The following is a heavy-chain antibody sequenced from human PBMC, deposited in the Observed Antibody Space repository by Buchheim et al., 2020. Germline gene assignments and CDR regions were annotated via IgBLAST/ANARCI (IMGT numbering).Heavy chain of an antibody. CDR1: GFTFSDFY. J-gene: IGHJ4*02. CDR2: ISSTGSTI. V-gene: IGHV3-11*01. CDR3: ARERVVVGSPYYFDS. Sequence: QVQLVESGGGLVKFGESLRLSCAASGFTFSDFYMTWIRQAPGKGLEWVSYISSTGSTIYYADSVKGRFTISRDSAKRSLFLQMNSLRAEDTAVYYCARERVVVGSPYYFDSWGQGTL. D-gene: IGHD2-15*01.